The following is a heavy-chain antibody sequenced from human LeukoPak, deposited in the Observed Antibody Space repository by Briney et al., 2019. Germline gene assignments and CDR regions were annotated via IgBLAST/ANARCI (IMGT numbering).Heavy chain of an antibody. D-gene: IGHD4-23*01. J-gene: IGHJ4*02. CDR1: GGSISSSNW. CDR2: IYHSGST. V-gene: IGHV4-4*02. CDR3: ARDLLNEGNHLDY. Sequence: SETLSLTCAVSGGSISSSNWWSWVRQPPGKGLEWIGEIYHSGSTNYNPSLQSRVTISVDKSKNQFSLKLSSVTAADTAVYYCARDLLNEGNHLDYWGQGTLVTVSS.